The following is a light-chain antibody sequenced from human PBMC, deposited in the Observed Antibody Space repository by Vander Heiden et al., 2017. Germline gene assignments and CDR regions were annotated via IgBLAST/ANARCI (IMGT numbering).Light chain of an antibody. V-gene: IGKV3-15*01. CDR1: QSVSSN. CDR3: QQDNNCPRT. CDR2: GAS. Sequence: EIVLTPSPATLSVSPVERATLSCRASQSVSSNLAWYQQKPGQAPRLLIYGASTRATGVPARFSGSGSGTEFTLTISSLQSEDFAVYYCQQDNNCPRTFGQGTKVEIK. J-gene: IGKJ1*01.